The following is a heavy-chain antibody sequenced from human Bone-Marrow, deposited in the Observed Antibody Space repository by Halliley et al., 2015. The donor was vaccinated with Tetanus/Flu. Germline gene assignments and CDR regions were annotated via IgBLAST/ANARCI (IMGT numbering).Heavy chain of an antibody. CDR3: ARGSLFSSGWPYGMDV. CDR2: ISGSDDST. D-gene: IGHD6-25*01. V-gene: IGHV3-23*01. J-gene: IGHJ6*02. CDR1: GFTFTNHA. Sequence: SLRLSCAASGFTFTNHAMSWVRQAPGKGLEWVSTISGSDDSTYDAESVKGQFTISRDNSENTLYLQMSSLRGEDTTLYYCARGSLFSSGWPYGMDVWGHGTTVTVSS.